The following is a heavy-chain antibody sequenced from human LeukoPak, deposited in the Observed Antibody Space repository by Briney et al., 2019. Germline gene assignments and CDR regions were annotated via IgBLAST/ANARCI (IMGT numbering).Heavy chain of an antibody. Sequence: PGRSLRLSCAASGFTFSSYAMHWVRQAPGKGLEWVAVISYDGSNKYYADSVKGRFTISRDNSKNTLYLQMNSLRAEDTAVYYCAREIMVRGVMGDYWGQGTLVTVSS. CDR2: ISYDGSNK. D-gene: IGHD3-10*01. J-gene: IGHJ4*02. V-gene: IGHV3-30*04. CDR1: GFTFSSYA. CDR3: AREIMVRGVMGDY.